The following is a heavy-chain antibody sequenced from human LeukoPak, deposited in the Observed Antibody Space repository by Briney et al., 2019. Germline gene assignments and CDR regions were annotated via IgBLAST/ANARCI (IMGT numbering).Heavy chain of an antibody. Sequence: GGSLRLSCAASGFSFSVFWMHWVRQAPGKGPVWVSRIKTDGSITDYADSVKGRFTISRDNAKNTLYLQMNSLRAEDTAVYYCAERFDYWGQGTLVTVSS. CDR1: GFSFSVFW. CDR2: IKTDGSIT. CDR3: AERFDY. D-gene: IGHD6-25*01. J-gene: IGHJ4*02. V-gene: IGHV3-74*01.